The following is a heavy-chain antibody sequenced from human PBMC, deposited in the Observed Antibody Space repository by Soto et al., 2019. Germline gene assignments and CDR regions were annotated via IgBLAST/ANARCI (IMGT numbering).Heavy chain of an antibody. D-gene: IGHD2-2*01. V-gene: IGHV1-18*01. CDR3: YAADFYYYGMDV. CDR1: GDTFTRCG. J-gene: IGHJ6*02. CDR2: ISAYNAKT. Sequence: QVQLVQSGAEVKKPGASVKVSCKASGDTFTRCGISWVRQAPGQGLEWMGWISAYNAKTDYAQKFQGRVTLTTDTPTSTAYMELRSLRSDDTAVYYCYAADFYYYGMDVWGPGTTVTVSS.